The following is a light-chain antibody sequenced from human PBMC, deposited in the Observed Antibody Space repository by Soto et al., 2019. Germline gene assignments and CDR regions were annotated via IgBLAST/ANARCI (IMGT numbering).Light chain of an antibody. CDR3: QQYGSSPLT. Sequence: EIGLTQSPGTLSLSPGERATLSCRASQSVSSSYLAWYQQKPGQAPRLLIYGASSRATGIPDRFSGSGSGTDFTLTISRLEPEDFAGYYCQQYGSSPLTFGQGTKVEIK. J-gene: IGKJ1*01. V-gene: IGKV3-20*01. CDR2: GAS. CDR1: QSVSSSY.